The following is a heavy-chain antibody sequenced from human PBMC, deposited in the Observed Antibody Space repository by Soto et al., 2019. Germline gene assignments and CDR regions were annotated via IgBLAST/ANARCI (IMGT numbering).Heavy chain of an antibody. V-gene: IGHV3-7*01. CDR1: GFTFSSYW. CDR2: IKQDGSEK. J-gene: IGHJ4*02. CDR3: ARENIVVVVAATFDY. D-gene: IGHD2-15*01. Sequence: GGTLRLSCAAYGFTFSSYWMSWVRQAPGKGLEWVATIKQDGSEKYYVDSVKGRFSISRDNAKNSLYLQMNSLRAEDTAVYYCARENIVVVVAATFDYWGQGTLVTVSS.